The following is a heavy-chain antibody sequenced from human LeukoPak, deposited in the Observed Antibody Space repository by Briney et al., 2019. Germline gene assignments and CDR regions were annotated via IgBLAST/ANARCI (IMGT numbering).Heavy chain of an antibody. J-gene: IGHJ4*02. D-gene: IGHD2-2*02. V-gene: IGHV3-7*01. Sequence: PGRTVRLSCAASVHTFSNLWMTGAPQARGKGPEGVAPIREDGGDKWYVVCVKGRFTIPSDNGKIPLYLQLSSLRAEDTAVYYCALYVDNTAYSWRRFDYWGQGVLVTVSS. CDR3: ALYVDNTAYSWRRFDY. CDR1: VHTFSNLW. CDR2: IREDGGDK.